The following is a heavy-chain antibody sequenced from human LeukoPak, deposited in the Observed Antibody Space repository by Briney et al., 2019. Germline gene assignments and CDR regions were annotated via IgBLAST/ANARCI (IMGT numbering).Heavy chain of an antibody. Sequence: GGSLSLSCAASGFTFSSYGMHGVRHAPGRGLEWVAVIRYDGSNKYYADSVKGRFTISRDNSKNTLYLQMNSLRAEDTAVYYCAKPRNYYDSEYYFDYWGQGTLVAVSS. CDR2: IRYDGSNK. CDR1: GFTFSSYG. CDR3: AKPRNYYDSEYYFDY. J-gene: IGHJ4*02. V-gene: IGHV3-30*02. D-gene: IGHD3-22*01.